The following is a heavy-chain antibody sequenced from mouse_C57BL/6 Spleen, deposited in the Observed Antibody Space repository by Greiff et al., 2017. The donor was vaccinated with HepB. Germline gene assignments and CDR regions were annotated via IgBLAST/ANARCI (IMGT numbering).Heavy chain of an antibody. CDR1: GYTFTSYW. Sequence: QVQLQQPGAELVKPGASVKLSCKASGYTFTSYWMHWVKQRPGRGLEWIGRIDPNSGGTKYNEKFKSKATLTVDKPSSTAYMQLSSLTSEDSAVYYCARKDSKTAFAYWGQGTLVTVSA. J-gene: IGHJ3*01. CDR3: ARKDSKTAFAY. V-gene: IGHV1-72*01. CDR2: IDPNSGGT.